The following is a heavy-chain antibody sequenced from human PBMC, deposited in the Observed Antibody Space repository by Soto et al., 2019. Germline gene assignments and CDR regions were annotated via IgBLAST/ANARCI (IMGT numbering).Heavy chain of an antibody. CDR2: IYDDGSA. Sequence: SETLSVTCTVSGGSISSSYWSWIRQPPGKGLEWLAYIYDDGSANYNPSLKSRATISLDMSKNQFSLKLTSVNAADTAVYYCARDKYCSGGSCRKNWFDPWGQGTLVTVS. CDR1: GGSISSSY. D-gene: IGHD2-15*01. V-gene: IGHV4-59*01. CDR3: ARDKYCSGGSCRKNWFDP. J-gene: IGHJ5*02.